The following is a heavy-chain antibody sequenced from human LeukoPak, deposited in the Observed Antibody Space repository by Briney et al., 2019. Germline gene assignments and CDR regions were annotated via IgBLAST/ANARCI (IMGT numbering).Heavy chain of an antibody. CDR2: IYYSGST. D-gene: IGHD6-13*01. CDR3: ASPGRYGYSSRWPFNY. CDR1: GGSISSSSYY. J-gene: IGHJ4*02. V-gene: IGHV4-39*07. Sequence: SETLSLTCTVSGGSISSSSYYWGWIRQPPGKGLEWIGSIYYSGSTYYNPSLKSRVTISVDTSKNQFSLKLSSVTAADTAVYYCASPGRYGYSSRWPFNYWGQGTLVTVSS.